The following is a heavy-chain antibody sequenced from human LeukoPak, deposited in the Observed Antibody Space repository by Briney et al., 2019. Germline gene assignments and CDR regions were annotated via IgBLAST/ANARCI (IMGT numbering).Heavy chain of an antibody. J-gene: IGHJ4*02. CDR1: GGTFSSYA. CDR2: IIPIFGTA. D-gene: IGHD4-17*01. Sequence: SVKVSCKASGGTFSSYAISWVRQAPGQGLEWMGGIIPIFGTANYAQKFQGRVTVTADESTSTAYMELSSLRSEDTAVYYCARDGDYPPYYFDYWGQGTLVTVSS. CDR3: ARDGDYPPYYFDY. V-gene: IGHV1-69*13.